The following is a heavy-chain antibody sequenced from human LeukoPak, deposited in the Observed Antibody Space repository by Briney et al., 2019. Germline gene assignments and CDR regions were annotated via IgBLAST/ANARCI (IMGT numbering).Heavy chain of an antibody. CDR2: ISSSSSYI. Sequence: GESLTLSCAASGFTFSDYYMSWIRQAPRKGLEGVSYISSSSSYIYYADSLKGRVTISRDNAKNSPYLRMNSLRAEGTAVYYCARAEYSGSYPLWYWGQGTLVTVSS. CDR1: GFTFSDYY. V-gene: IGHV3-11*06. CDR3: ARAEYSGSYPLWY. J-gene: IGHJ4*02. D-gene: IGHD1-26*01.